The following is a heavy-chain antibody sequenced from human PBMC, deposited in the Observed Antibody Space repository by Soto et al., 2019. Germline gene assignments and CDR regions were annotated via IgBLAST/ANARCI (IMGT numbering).Heavy chain of an antibody. CDR3: TRGLLSGSSYSGGWYYFDS. CDR1: GGSISSGGYS. CDR2: IYHSGSA. V-gene: IGHV4-30-2*01. D-gene: IGHD1-26*01. J-gene: IGHJ4*02. Sequence: PSETLSLTCAVSGGSISSGGYSWSWIRQPPGKGLEWIGYIYHSGSAVYNPSLRDRVTISAMSNNQFSLDLSSVTAADTAVYYCTRGLLSGSSYSGGWYYFDSWGQGTMVTVSS.